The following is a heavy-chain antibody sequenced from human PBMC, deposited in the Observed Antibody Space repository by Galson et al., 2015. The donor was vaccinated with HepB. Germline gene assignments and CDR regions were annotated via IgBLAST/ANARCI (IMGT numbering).Heavy chain of an antibody. D-gene: IGHD4-17*01. CDR1: GFTFSSYA. CDR3: ARVRSSDPSTDHYFDP. Sequence: SLRLSCAASGFTFSSYAMHWVRQAPGKGLEWVAVISYDGSNKYYADSVRGRFTISRDNSKNTLYLQMNSLRAEDTAVYYCARVRSSDPSTDHYFDPWGQGTLVTVSS. J-gene: IGHJ5*02. V-gene: IGHV3-30-3*01. CDR2: ISYDGSNK.